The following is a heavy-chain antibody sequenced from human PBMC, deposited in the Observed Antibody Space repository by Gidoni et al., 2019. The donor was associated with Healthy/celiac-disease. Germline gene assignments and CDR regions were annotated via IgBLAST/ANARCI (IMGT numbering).Heavy chain of an antibody. CDR2: IWYDGSNK. J-gene: IGHJ4*02. V-gene: IGHV3-33*01. CDR3: ARESHDILTGYLRSAPYYFDY. Sequence: QVQLVESGGGVVQPGRSLRLSCAASGFTFSSYCMHWFRQAPGKGLEWVAVIWYDGSNKYYADSVKGRFTISRDNSKNTLDLQMNSLRAEDTAVYYCARESHDILTGYLRSAPYYFDYWGQGTLVTVSS. CDR1: GFTFSSYC. D-gene: IGHD3-9*01.